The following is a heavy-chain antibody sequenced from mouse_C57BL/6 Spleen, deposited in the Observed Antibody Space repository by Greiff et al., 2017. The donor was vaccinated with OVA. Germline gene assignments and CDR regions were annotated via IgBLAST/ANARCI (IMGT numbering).Heavy chain of an antibody. V-gene: IGHV1-59*01. D-gene: IGHD4-1*01. CDR1: GYTFTSYW. CDR3: ARSLTGHYFDY. CDR2: IDPSDSYT. J-gene: IGHJ2*01. Sequence: QAQLQQPGAELVRPGTSVKLSCKASGYTFTSYWMHWVKQRPGQGLEWIGVIDPSDSYTNYNQKFKGKATLTVDTSSRTAYMQLSSLTSEDSAVYYCARSLTGHYFDYWGQGTTLTVSS.